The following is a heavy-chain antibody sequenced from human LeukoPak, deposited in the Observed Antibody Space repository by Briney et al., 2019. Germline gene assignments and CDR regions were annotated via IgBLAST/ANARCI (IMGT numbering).Heavy chain of an antibody. J-gene: IGHJ4*02. D-gene: IGHD3-3*01. V-gene: IGHV4-4*07. CDR1: GGSITSYY. CDR3: ARGGIWSAYYFDY. Sequence: SETLSLTCTVSGGSITSYYWNWIRQPAGKGLEWIGHIHTSGSTNYNPSLKSRVTMSVDTSKNQFSLKLSSVTAADTAVYYCARGGIWSAYYFDYWGQGTLVTVSS. CDR2: IHTSGST.